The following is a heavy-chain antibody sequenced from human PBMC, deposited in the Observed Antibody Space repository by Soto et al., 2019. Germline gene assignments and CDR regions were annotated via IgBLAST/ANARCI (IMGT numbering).Heavy chain of an antibody. D-gene: IGHD5-12*01. CDR3: ARLVATMGYYFDY. Sequence: QVQLVESGGGVVQPGRSLRLSCAASGFTFSSYAMHWVHQAPGKGLEWVAVISYDGSNKYYADSVKGRFTISRDNSKNTLYLQMNSLRAEDTAVYYCARLVATMGYYFDYWGQGTLVTVSS. V-gene: IGHV3-30-3*01. CDR2: ISYDGSNK. J-gene: IGHJ4*02. CDR1: GFTFSSYA.